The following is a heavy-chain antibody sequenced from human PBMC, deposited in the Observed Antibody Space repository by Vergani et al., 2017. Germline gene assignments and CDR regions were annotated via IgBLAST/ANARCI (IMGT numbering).Heavy chain of an antibody. J-gene: IGHJ4*02. V-gene: IGHV1-69*05. CDR1: GGTFSSYA. CDR3: ARDGSYSSGRMPW. CDR2: IIPIFGTA. D-gene: IGHD2-15*01. Sequence: QVQLVQSGAEVKKPGSSVKVSCKASGGTFSSYAISWVRQAPGQGLEWMGGIIPIFGTANYAQKFQGRVTMTTDRSTSTAYMELRSLRSDDTAVYYCARDGSYSSGRMPWWGQGTLVTVSS.